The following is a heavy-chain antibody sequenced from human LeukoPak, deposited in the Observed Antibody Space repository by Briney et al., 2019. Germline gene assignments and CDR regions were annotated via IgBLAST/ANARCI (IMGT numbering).Heavy chain of an antibody. J-gene: IGHJ4*02. CDR1: VFTFSSYS. CDR2: ISSSGSTI. Sequence: PGGSLRLSCAASVFTFSSYSMSWVRQAPGKGLEWVSYISSSGSTIYYADSVKGRFTISRDNAKNSLCLQMNSLRAEDTAVYYCARDELLYDYWGQGTLVTVSS. V-gene: IGHV3-11*01. D-gene: IGHD3-10*01. CDR3: ARDELLYDY.